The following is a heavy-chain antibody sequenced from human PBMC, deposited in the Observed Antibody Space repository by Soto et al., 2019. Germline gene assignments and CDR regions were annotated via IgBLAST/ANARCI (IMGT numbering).Heavy chain of an antibody. J-gene: IGHJ4*02. CDR1: GYTFTSYD. CDR3: ARGIRYSSSWYKVSALGY. CDR2: MNPNSGNT. Sequence: QVQLVQSGAEVKKPGASVKVSCKASGYTFTSYDINWVRQATGQGLEWMGWMNPNSGNTGYAQKFQGRVTMTRNNSISTASMELSSLRSEDTAVYYCARGIRYSSSWYKVSALGYWGQGTLVTVSS. V-gene: IGHV1-8*01. D-gene: IGHD6-13*01.